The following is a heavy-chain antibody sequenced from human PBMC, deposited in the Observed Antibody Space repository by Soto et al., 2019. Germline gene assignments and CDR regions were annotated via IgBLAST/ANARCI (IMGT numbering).Heavy chain of an antibody. CDR3: HYSSGGSYYFDY. CDR2: IIPIFGTA. V-gene: IGHV1-69*01. D-gene: IGHD6-19*01. Sequence: QVQLVQSGAEVKKPGSSVKVSCKASGGTFSSYAISWVRQAPGQRLEWMGGIIPIFGTANYAQKFQGRVTITADESTSTAYMELSSLRSEDAAVYCCHYSSGGSYYFDYWGQGNLVTVSS. CDR1: GGTFSSYA. J-gene: IGHJ4*02.